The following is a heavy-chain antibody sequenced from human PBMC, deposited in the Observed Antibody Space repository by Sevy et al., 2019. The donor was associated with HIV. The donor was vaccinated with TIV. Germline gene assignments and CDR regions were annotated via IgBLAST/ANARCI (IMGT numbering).Heavy chain of an antibody. D-gene: IGHD1-7*01. CDR2: IFYSRST. J-gene: IGHJ6*02. Sequence: SETLSLTCTVSDGSVNSDNYFWTWIRQPPGKGLEWIGYIFYSRSTTYNPSLKSRVTISKDTSKNQFSLKLTSVTAADTAVYYCARGDPELFYGMDVWGQGTTVTVSS. CDR1: DGSVNSDNYF. CDR3: ARGDPELFYGMDV. V-gene: IGHV4-61*01.